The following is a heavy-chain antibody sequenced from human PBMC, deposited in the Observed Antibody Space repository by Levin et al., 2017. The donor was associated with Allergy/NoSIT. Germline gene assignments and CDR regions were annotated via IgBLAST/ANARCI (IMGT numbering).Heavy chain of an antibody. V-gene: IGHV3-53*01. CDR1: GFTVSSNY. Sequence: GGSLRLSCAASGFTVSSNYMSWVRQAPGKGLEWVSVIYSGGSTYYADSVKGRFTISRDNSKNTLYLQMNSLRAEDTAVYYCARGIWAPTKNSSSSDYYDGMDGWGQGTTVTVSS. CDR3: ARGIWAPTKNSSSSDYYDGMDG. CDR2: IYSGGST. D-gene: IGHD6-6*01. J-gene: IGHJ6*02.